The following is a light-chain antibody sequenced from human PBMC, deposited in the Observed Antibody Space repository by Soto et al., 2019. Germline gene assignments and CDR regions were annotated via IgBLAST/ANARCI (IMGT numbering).Light chain of an antibody. CDR3: CSSEKTSVV. Sequence: QSALTQPPSASGSPGQSVTISCTGTTSDIGAYNYVSWYHQRPGKAPKLIIYEGNKRRIGVSTRFSGSGSGNTASLTISGLQAEDEAAYFCCSSEKTSVVFGGGTKLTVL. CDR2: EGN. J-gene: IGLJ2*01. V-gene: IGLV2-8*01. CDR1: TSDIGAYNY.